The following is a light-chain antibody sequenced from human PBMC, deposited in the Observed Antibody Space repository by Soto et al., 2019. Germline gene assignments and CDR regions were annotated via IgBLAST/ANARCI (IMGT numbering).Light chain of an antibody. J-gene: IGKJ5*01. Sequence: EIVLTQSPATLSLSPGERATLSCRSSQSVSSYLAWYQQKPGQAPRLLIDDASNRATGIPARFSGSGSGTDFTLTISSLEPEDFAVYYCQQRSNWPGITFGQGTRLEI. V-gene: IGKV3-11*01. CDR2: DAS. CDR3: QQRSNWPGIT. CDR1: QSVSSY.